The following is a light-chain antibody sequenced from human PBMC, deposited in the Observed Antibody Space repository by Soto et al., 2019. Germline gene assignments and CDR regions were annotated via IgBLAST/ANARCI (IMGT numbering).Light chain of an antibody. CDR2: DVN. CDR3: NSYTSSSTLV. J-gene: IGLJ2*01. CDR1: GSDVGGYDY. Sequence: QSALTQPASVSGSPGQSITISCTGTGSDVGGYDYVSWYQQHPGRAPKLVIYDVNRRPSGVSNRFSVSKSGNTASLTISGLQAEDEAHYHCNSYTSSSTLVFGGGTKLTVL. V-gene: IGLV2-14*01.